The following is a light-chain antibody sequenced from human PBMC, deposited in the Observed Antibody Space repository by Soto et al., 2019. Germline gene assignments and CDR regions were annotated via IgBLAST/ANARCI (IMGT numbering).Light chain of an antibody. V-gene: IGLV1-51*01. Sequence: QSVLTQPPSVSAAPGQKVTISCSGSSSNIGNNYLSWYQQFPGTAPKLLIYDNNKRPSGIPDRFSGSKSGTSATLGITGLQTGDEADYYCGKWDSSLSVHVFGTGTKVTVL. CDR3: GKWDSSLSVHV. CDR1: SSNIGNNY. J-gene: IGLJ1*01. CDR2: DNN.